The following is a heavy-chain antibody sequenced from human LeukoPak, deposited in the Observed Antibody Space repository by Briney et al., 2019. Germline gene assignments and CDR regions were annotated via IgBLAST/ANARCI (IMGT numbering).Heavy chain of an antibody. CDR3: ASIPTYYFDY. Sequence: PSETLSLTCTASGGSITGYYWSWIQQPPGKGLEWIAYVYFTGRTLYNPSLESRVTISVDTSKTQFSLRLTSVTAADTAVYYCASIPTYYFDYWGQGALVTVSS. J-gene: IGHJ4*02. V-gene: IGHV4-59*08. CDR2: VYFTGRT. CDR1: GGSITGYY.